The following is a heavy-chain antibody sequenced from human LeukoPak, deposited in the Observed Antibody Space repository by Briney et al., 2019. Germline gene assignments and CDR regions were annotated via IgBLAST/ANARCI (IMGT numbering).Heavy chain of an antibody. CDR3: ARGTDAKKVGN. CDR2: THPSGIT. CDR1: GGSFRDYY. J-gene: IGHJ4*02. Sequence: SETLSLTCAVYGGSFRDYYWNWIRQSPGKGLEWIGETHPSGITNYKPSIMSRGTISEDTAKNQFSLKLSPVTAADTAVYYCARGTDAKKVGNWGQGVLVTVSS. V-gene: IGHV4-34*01.